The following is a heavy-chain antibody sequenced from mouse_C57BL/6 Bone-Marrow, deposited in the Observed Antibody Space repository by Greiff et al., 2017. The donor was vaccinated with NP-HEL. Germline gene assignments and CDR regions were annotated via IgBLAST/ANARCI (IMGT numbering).Heavy chain of an antibody. D-gene: IGHD2-12*01. Sequence: VQLVESGPGLVKPSQSLFLTCSITGFPITSGYYWIWMRQSPGKPLEWMGYITHSGETFYNPSLQSPISITRETSKNQFFLQLNSVTTEDTAMYYCAGDPYDGGVAYWGQGTLVTVSA. V-gene: IGHV12-3*01. CDR1: GFPITSGYY. CDR2: ITHSGET. J-gene: IGHJ3*01. CDR3: AGDPYDGGVAY.